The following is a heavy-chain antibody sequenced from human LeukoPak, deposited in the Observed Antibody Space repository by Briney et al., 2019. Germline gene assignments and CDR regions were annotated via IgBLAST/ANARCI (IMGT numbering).Heavy chain of an antibody. D-gene: IGHD6-19*01. Sequence: ASVKLSCKASGYPFTTYYMHWVRQAPGHGHEWMGWINPNSGGTNYAQKFQGRVTVTSDTYISTAYMELSGRRSDGTAVYYCRSDGGWFFNFWGQGSRVSVS. CDR1: GYPFTTYY. CDR3: RSDGGWFFNF. CDR2: INPNSGGT. V-gene: IGHV1-2*02. J-gene: IGHJ4*02.